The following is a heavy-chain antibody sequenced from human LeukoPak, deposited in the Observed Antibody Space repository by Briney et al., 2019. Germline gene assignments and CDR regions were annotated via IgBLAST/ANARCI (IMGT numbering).Heavy chain of an antibody. J-gene: IGHJ2*01. CDR3: ARAKGIGWPPYWYFDL. D-gene: IGHD6-19*01. CDR2: IYTSGST. CDR1: GGSISSYY. V-gene: IGHV4-4*07. Sequence: KPSETLSLTCTVSGGSISSYYWSWIRQPAGKGLEWIGRIYTSGSTDYNPSLKSRVTMSVDTSKNQFSLKLSSVTAADTAVYYCARAKGIGWPPYWYFDLWGRGTLVTVSS.